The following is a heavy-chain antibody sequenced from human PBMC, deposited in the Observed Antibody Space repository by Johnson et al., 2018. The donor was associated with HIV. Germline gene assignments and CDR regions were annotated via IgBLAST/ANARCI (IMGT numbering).Heavy chain of an antibody. Sequence: VQLVESGGGLVQPGGSLRLSCAASGFTFSSYDMHWVRETTGKVLQWVSGIGTAGDTYYSGSVKGRFTISRDNSKNTLYLQMNSLRAEDTAVYYCAKDEFKWELLHIWGQGTMVTVSS. J-gene: IGHJ3*02. CDR1: GFTFSSYD. D-gene: IGHD1-26*01. CDR2: IGTAGDT. CDR3: AKDEFKWELLHI. V-gene: IGHV3-13*01.